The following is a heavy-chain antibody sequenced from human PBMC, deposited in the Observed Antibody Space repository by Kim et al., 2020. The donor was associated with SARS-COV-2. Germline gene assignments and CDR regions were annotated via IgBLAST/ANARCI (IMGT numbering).Heavy chain of an antibody. CDR3: AKAIAAAGWTYYYGMDV. V-gene: IGHV3-9*01. CDR1: GFTFDDYA. Sequence: GGSLRLSCAASGFTFDDYAMHWVRQAPGKGLEWVSGISWNSGSIGYADSVKGRFTISRDNAKNSLYLQMNSLRAEDTALYYCAKAIAAAGWTYYYGMDVWGQGTTVTVSS. J-gene: IGHJ6*02. CDR2: ISWNSGSI. D-gene: IGHD6-13*01.